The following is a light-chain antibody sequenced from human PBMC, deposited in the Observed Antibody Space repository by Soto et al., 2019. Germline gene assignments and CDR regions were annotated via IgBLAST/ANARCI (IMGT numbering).Light chain of an antibody. CDR2: EVS. V-gene: IGLV2-14*01. Sequence: QSVLTQPASVSGSPGQSITISCTGTSSDVGGYNFVSWYQQHPGKATKLMIYEVSNRPSGVSHRFSGSKSDNTASLTISGLQDDDEGAYYCSSYTRSSTLVFGGGTKVTVL. CDR1: SSDVGGYNF. J-gene: IGLJ2*01. CDR3: SSYTRSSTLV.